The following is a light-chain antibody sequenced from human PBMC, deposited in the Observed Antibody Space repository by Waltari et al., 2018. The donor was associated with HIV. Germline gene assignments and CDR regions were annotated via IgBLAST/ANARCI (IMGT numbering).Light chain of an antibody. CDR1: SSDVGAYDY. J-gene: IGLJ1*01. V-gene: IGLV2-14*01. CDR2: DVS. Sequence: QSALTQPASVSGSPGQSITISCTGTSSDVGAYDYVSWYQQHPGKAPKLMIYDVSERPSGVSDRFSGSKSGNTASLTISGLQADDEADYYCSSYTSINTFVFGTGTKVTVL. CDR3: SSYTSINTFV.